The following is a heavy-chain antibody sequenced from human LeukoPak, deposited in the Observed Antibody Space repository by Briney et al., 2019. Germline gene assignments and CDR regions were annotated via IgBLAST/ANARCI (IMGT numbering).Heavy chain of an antibody. CDR2: ISYDGSNK. J-gene: IGHJ4*02. V-gene: IGHV3-30-3*01. D-gene: IGHD5-12*01. CDR3: AKNSGYHIDY. Sequence: PGGSLRLSCAASGFTFNSYAMHWVRQAPGKGLKWVAVISYDGSNKYYADSEKGRFTISRDNSKNTLYLQMNSLRAEDTAVYYCAKNSGYHIDYWGQGTLVTVSS. CDR1: GFTFNSYA.